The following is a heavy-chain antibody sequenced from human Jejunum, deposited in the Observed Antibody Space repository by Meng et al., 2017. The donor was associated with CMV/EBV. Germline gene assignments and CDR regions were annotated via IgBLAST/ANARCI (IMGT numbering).Heavy chain of an antibody. J-gene: IGHJ4*02. CDR3: EEFEVG. D-gene: IGHD1-26*01. CDR2: INFGGSNT. Sequence: LKISCAPSGFTFSGRWMHWVRPVPGKGLEWVSGINFGGSNTFYADSVKGRFTISRDNANNMLYLQMNSLSAEDTAVYYCEEFEVGWGQGTLVTVSS. CDR1: GFTFSGRW. V-gene: IGHV3-74*01.